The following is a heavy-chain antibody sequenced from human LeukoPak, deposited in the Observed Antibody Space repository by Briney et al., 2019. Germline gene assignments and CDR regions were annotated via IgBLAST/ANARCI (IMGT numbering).Heavy chain of an antibody. V-gene: IGHV1-18*01. CDR1: GYTFTSYG. CDR3: ARYDYYYDSSGYLDY. J-gene: IGHJ4*02. Sequence: ASVKVSCKASGYTFTSYGISWVRQAPRQGLEWMGWISAYNGNTNYAQKLQGRVTMTTDTSTSTAYMELRSLRSDDTAVYYCARYDYYYDSSGYLDYWGQGTLVTVSS. D-gene: IGHD3-22*01. CDR2: ISAYNGNT.